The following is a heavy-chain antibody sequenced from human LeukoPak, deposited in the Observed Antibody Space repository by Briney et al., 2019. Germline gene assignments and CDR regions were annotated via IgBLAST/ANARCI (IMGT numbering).Heavy chain of an antibody. Sequence: GESLKISCKGSGYSSTSYWISWVRQMPGKGLEWMGRVDPSDSYTNYCPSFQGHVSISADKSISTAYLQWRSLKASDTAMYYCASLFRDDVFDIWGQGTMVTVS. CDR1: GYSSTSYW. CDR2: VDPSDSYT. V-gene: IGHV5-10-1*01. D-gene: IGHD3-10*01. CDR3: ASLFRDDVFDI. J-gene: IGHJ3*02.